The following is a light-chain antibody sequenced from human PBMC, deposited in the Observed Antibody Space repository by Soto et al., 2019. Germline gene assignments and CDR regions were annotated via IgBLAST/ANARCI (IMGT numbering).Light chain of an antibody. CDR1: QSVSSY. CDR2: DAS. Sequence: EIVLTQSPATLSLSPGERATLSCRASQSVSSYLAWYQQKPGQAPRLLIYDASNRATGIPARFSGSGSGTAFTLTISSLEPEDFAVYYCQQRSNWPLRYTFGQGTKLEIK. J-gene: IGKJ2*01. CDR3: QQRSNWPLRYT. V-gene: IGKV3-11*01.